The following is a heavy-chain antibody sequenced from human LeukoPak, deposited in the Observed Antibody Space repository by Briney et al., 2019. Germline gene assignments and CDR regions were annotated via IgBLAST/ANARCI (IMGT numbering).Heavy chain of an antibody. J-gene: IGHJ4*02. CDR2: INHSGST. CDR3: ASSNLSSSWYRAFDY. D-gene: IGHD6-13*01. V-gene: IGHV4-34*01. Sequence: KPSETLPLTCAVYGGSFSGYYWSWIRQPPGKGLEWIGEINHSGSTNYNPSLKSRVTISVDTSKNQFSLKLSSVTAADTAVYYCASSNLSSSWYRAFDYWGQGTLVTVSS. CDR1: GGSFSGYY.